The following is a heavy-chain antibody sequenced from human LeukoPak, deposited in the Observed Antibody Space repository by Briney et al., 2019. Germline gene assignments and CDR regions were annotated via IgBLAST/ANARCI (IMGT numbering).Heavy chain of an antibody. D-gene: IGHD5/OR15-5a*01. J-gene: IGHJ3*02. Sequence: GGSLRLSCAASGFTFSSYSMTWVRQAPGKGLEWVSAISGSGGTTYYADSVKGRFTISRDNSKNTLYLQMNSLRAEDTAVYYCARDSALYAGAFDIWGQGTMVTVSS. CDR1: GFTFSSYS. V-gene: IGHV3-23*01. CDR3: ARDSALYAGAFDI. CDR2: ISGSGGTT.